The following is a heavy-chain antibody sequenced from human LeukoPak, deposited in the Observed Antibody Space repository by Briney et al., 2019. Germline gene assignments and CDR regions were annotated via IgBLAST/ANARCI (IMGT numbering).Heavy chain of an antibody. Sequence: PGGSLRLSCAASGFTFSSYAMHWVRQAPGKGLEYVSAISSNGGSTYYANSVKGRFTISRDNSKNTLYPQMGSLRAEDMAVYYCARVKFGELLDYFDYWGQGTLVTVSS. CDR3: ARVKFGELLDYFDY. D-gene: IGHD3-10*01. J-gene: IGHJ4*02. V-gene: IGHV3-64*01. CDR1: GFTFSSYA. CDR2: ISSNGGST.